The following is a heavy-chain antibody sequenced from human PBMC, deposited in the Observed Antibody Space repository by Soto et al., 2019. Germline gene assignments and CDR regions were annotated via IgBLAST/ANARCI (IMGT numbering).Heavy chain of an antibody. D-gene: IGHD5-12*01. V-gene: IGHV4-59*01. J-gene: IGHJ6*03. Sequence: SETLSLTCTVSGGSISSYYWSWIRQPPGKGLEWIGYIYYSGSTNYNPSLKSRVTISVDTSKNQFYLQLSSVTAADTAVYSCARASPNNGGYEPYYYYYMDVWGKGTTVTVSS. CDR1: GGSISSYY. CDR2: IYYSGST. CDR3: ARASPNNGGYEPYYYYYMDV.